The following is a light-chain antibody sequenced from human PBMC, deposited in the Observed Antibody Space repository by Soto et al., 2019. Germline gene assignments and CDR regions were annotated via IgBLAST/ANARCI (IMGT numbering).Light chain of an antibody. CDR1: QRITTY. J-gene: IGKJ2*01. CDR2: TAG. Sequence: IQMTQSPSSLSASVGDRVTITCRASQRITTYLNWYQQKPGKAPKLLISTAGTLQGGVPSRFIGNGSGTDFTLTITALRPEDFATYFCQQTYSTPYTFGLGTKLEIK. CDR3: QQTYSTPYT. V-gene: IGKV1-39*01.